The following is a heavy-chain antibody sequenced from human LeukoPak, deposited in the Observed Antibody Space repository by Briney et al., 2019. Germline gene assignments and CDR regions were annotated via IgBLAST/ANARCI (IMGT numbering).Heavy chain of an antibody. J-gene: IGHJ4*02. CDR2: ISYSGNT. Sequence: SETLSLTCTVSGGSISRNSYYWAWIRRPPGKGLEWIASISYSGNTYYNPSFQSRLTISVETSKTQFSLRLTAVTAAGTALYYCASRYCGGDCYYAYWGQGTLVTVSS. D-gene: IGHD2-21*02. CDR3: ASRYCGGDCYYAY. V-gene: IGHV4-39*07. CDR1: GGSISRNSYY.